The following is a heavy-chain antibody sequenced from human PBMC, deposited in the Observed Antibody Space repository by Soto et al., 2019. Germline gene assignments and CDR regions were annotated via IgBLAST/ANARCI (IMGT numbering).Heavy chain of an antibody. D-gene: IGHD6-13*01. J-gene: IGHJ4*02. CDR2: IVPIYRTA. V-gene: IGHV1-69*13. CDR3: VRDSGAKLSSS. Sequence: SVKGSWKAYGGAFSSYRINLVRQAPGQGLEWVGGIVPIYRTADYAQKFQGRVTITADESARTSYMELRSLKSQDTAVYYCVRDSGAKLSSSWGQGTMVTVSS. CDR1: GGAFSSYR.